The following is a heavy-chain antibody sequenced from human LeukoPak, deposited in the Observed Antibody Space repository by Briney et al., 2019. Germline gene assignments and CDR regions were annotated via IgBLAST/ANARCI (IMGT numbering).Heavy chain of an antibody. J-gene: IGHJ3*02. D-gene: IGHD2-15*01. CDR2: IGAYNGNT. Sequence: GASVKVSCKASGYAFTSYGISWVRQAPGPELEWMGWIGAYNGNTNYAPKLQGRVTMTTDTSTSTAYMELRSLRSDDTAVYYCAREDCSGGSCYSLSLTPVFHVFDIWGQGTMVTVSS. CDR1: GYAFTSYG. V-gene: IGHV1-18*01. CDR3: AREDCSGGSCYSLSLTPVFHVFDI.